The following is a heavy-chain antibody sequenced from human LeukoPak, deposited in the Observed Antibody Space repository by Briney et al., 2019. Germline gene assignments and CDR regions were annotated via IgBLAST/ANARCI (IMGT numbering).Heavy chain of an antibody. V-gene: IGHV3-23*01. CDR2: ISGSGGST. D-gene: IGHD4-17*01. CDR3: AKCLDYGDAYNWFDP. CDR1: GFTFSSYG. J-gene: IGHJ5*02. Sequence: GGSLRLSCAASGFTFSSYGMSWVRQAPGKGLEWVSAISGSGGSTYYADSVKGRFTISRDNSKNTLYLQMNSLRAEDTAVYYCAKCLDYGDAYNWFDPWGQGTLVTVSS.